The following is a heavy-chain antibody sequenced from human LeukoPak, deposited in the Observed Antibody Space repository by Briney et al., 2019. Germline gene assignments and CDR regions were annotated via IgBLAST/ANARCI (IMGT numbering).Heavy chain of an antibody. CDR2: IKQDGSEK. Sequence: GGSLRLSCAASGFTFSSYWMSWVRQAPGKGLEWVANIKQDGSEKYYVDSAKGRFTISRDNAKNSLYLQMNSLRAEDTAVYYCARKWLGDPFDYWGQGTLVTVSS. D-gene: IGHD3-10*01. CDR3: ARKWLGDPFDY. J-gene: IGHJ4*02. CDR1: GFTFSSYW. V-gene: IGHV3-7*01.